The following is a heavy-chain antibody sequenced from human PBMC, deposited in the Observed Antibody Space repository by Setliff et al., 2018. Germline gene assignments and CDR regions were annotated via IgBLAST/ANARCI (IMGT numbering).Heavy chain of an antibody. D-gene: IGHD1-1*01. CDR2: IYYDGND. CDR1: GASINSLSW. CDR3: AKGGGRYHYYYMDV. Sequence: SETLSLTCTVSGASINSLSWWSWVRQPPGKGLEWIGEIYYDGNDKYTPSVHYSPSLKSRVTISIDKSNNQFSLKLTSMTAADTAVYYCAKGGGRYHYYYMDVWGKGTTVTVSS. J-gene: IGHJ6*03. V-gene: IGHV4-4*02.